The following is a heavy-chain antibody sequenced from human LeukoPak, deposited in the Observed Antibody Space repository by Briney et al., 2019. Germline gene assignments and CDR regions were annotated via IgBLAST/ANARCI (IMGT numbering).Heavy chain of an antibody. CDR3: ARVVATNSFSGFDY. J-gene: IGHJ4*02. Sequence: ASVKVSCKASGGTFSSYAISWVRQAPGQGLEWMGGIIPIFGTANYAQKFQGRVTITADESTSTAYMELSSLRSEDTAVYYCARVVATNSFSGFDYWGQGNLVTVSS. CDR2: IIPIFGTA. D-gene: IGHD5-12*01. CDR1: GGTFSSYA. V-gene: IGHV1-69*13.